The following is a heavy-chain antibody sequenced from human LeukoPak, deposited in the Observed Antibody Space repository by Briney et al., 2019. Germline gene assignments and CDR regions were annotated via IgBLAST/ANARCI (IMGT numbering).Heavy chain of an antibody. Sequence: GGSLRLSCAASGFTFSSYSMNWVRQAPGKGLEWVSSISSSSSYIYYADSVKGRFTISRDNAKNSLYLQMNSLRAEDTAVYYCASGQAVGEPNSPWGQGTLVTVSS. J-gene: IGHJ5*02. CDR3: ASGQAVGEPNSP. V-gene: IGHV3-21*01. CDR1: GFTFSSYS. D-gene: IGHD3-16*01. CDR2: ISSSSSYI.